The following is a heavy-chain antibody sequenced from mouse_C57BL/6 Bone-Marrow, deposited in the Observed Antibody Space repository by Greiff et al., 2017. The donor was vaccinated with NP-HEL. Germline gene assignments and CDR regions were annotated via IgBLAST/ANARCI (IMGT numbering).Heavy chain of an antibody. CDR1: GFTFSSYG. V-gene: IGHV5-6*01. J-gene: IGHJ4*01. D-gene: IGHD1-3*01. CDR3: ARHPRLTFHAMDY. Sequence: EVKLMESGGDLVKPGGSLKLSCAASGFTFSSYGMSWVRQTPDKRLEWVATISSGGSYTYYPDSVKGRFTISRDNAKNTLYLQMSSLKSEDTAMYYCARHPRLTFHAMDYWGQGTSVTVSS. CDR2: ISSGGSYT.